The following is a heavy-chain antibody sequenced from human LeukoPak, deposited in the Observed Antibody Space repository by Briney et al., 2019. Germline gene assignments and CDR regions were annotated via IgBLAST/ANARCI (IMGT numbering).Heavy chain of an antibody. Sequence: GGSLRLSCAASGFTFDDYAMHWVRQAPGKGLEWVSLISWDGGSTYYADSVRGRFTISRDNSKNSLYLQMNSLRTEDTGLYYCAKGHRVGGGYYYYMDVWGKGTTVTVSS. CDR2: ISWDGGST. V-gene: IGHV3-43D*03. CDR3: AKGHRVGGGYYYYMDV. J-gene: IGHJ6*03. D-gene: IGHD2-15*01. CDR1: GFTFDDYA.